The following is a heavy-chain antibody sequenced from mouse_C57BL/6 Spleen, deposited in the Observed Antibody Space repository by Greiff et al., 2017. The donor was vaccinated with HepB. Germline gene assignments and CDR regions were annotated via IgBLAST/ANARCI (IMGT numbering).Heavy chain of an antibody. D-gene: IGHD2-3*01. J-gene: IGHJ4*01. CDR2: ISDGGSYT. Sequence: EVMLVESGGGLVKPGGSLKLSCAASGFTFSSYAMSWVRQTPEKRLEWVATISDGGSYTYYPDNVKGRFTISRDNAKNNLYLQMRHLKSEDTAMYYCARGDGYYGAMDYWGQGTSVTVSS. CDR3: ARGDGYYGAMDY. V-gene: IGHV5-4*03. CDR1: GFTFSSYA.